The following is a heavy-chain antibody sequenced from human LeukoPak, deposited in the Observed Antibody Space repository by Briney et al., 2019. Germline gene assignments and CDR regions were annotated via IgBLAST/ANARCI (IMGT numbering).Heavy chain of an antibody. J-gene: IGHJ4*02. CDR1: GDSVSSNSAT. CDR3: ARVGRSGTDYEY. CDR2: TYYRSKWYN. D-gene: IGHD1-26*01. Sequence: SQTLSLTCAISGDSVSSNSATWDWIWQSPSRGLEWLGRTYYRSKWYNDYAVSVKSRITINPDTSKNQFSLHLNSVTPEDTAVYYCARVGRSGTDYEYWGQGTLVTVSS. V-gene: IGHV6-1*01.